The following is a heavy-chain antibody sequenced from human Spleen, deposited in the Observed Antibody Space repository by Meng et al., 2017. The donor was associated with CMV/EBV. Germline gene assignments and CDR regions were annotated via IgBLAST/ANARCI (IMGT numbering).Heavy chain of an antibody. CDR2: INPKGGDT. D-gene: IGHD2-21*01. V-gene: IGHV1-2*02. J-gene: IGHJ4*02. Sequence: ASVKVSCKASGYTFTGYYIHWVRQAPGQGLEWMGWINPKGGDTNYAQKFQGRVTMTRDTSIDTAYMELSGLRSDDTAVYYCARERVGGGDSYGYWGQGTLVTVSS. CDR3: ARERVGGGDSYGY. CDR1: GYTFTGYY.